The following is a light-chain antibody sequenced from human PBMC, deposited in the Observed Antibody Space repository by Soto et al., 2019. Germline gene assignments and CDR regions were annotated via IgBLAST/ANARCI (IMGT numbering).Light chain of an antibody. V-gene: IGKV3-20*01. CDR2: CAS. CDR3: QQYDSSPRT. J-gene: IGKJ1*01. Sequence: EIVLTQSPGTLSLSPGERATLSCRASQSVSSNYLAWYQQKPGQAPRLLIYCASRRATGIPDRFSGSGSGTDVTLTISRLEPEDFAVYYCQQYDSSPRTFGQGTKVEIQ. CDR1: QSVSSNY.